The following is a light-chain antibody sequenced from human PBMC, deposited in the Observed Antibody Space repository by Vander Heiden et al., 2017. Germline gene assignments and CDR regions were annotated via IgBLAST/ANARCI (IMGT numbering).Light chain of an antibody. CDR3: MQALQTPRT. Sequence: DIVMTQSPLCLPVTPGEPASISCRSSQSLLHSNGYKYVDWYLQKPGQSPQLLIYLGSNRASGVPDRFSGSGSGTDFTLKISRVEAEDVGVYYCMQALQTPRTFGPGTKVDIK. J-gene: IGKJ3*01. CDR1: QSLLHSNGYKY. CDR2: LGS. V-gene: IGKV2-28*01.